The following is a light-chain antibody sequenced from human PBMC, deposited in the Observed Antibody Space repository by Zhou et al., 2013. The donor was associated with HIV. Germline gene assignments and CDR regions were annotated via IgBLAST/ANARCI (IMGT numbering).Light chain of an antibody. J-gene: IGKJ2*01. Sequence: DIVMTQSPLSLPVTPGEPASISCRSSQSLLHRNGYNYLDWYLQKPGQSPQLLIYLGSNRASGVPDRFSGSGAGTDFTLTISRVEAEDVGVYYCMQLTQYNLPTFGQGTKLEIK. V-gene: IGKV2-28*01. CDR2: LGS. CDR1: QSLLHRNGYNY. CDR3: MQLTQYNLPT.